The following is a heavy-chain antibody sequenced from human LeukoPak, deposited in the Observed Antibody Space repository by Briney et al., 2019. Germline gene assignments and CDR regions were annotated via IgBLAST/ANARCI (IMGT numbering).Heavy chain of an antibody. V-gene: IGHV1-3*01. J-gene: IGHJ6*04. CDR2: INAGNGNT. D-gene: IGHD2-2*03. Sequence: ASVTVSCTASGYTFTSYAMHWVRQAPGQRLEWMGWINAGNGNTKYSQKFQGRVTITRDTSASTAYMELSSLRSEDTAVYYCARDGYCSSTSCLYYYGMDVWGKGTTVTVSS. CDR1: GYTFTSYA. CDR3: ARDGYCSSTSCLYYYGMDV.